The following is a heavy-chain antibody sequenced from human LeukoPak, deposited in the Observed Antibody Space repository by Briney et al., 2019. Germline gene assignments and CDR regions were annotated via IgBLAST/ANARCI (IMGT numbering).Heavy chain of an antibody. CDR1: GFTFSSYV. J-gene: IGHJ4*02. CDR2: ISYDATNE. V-gene: IGHV3-30*04. D-gene: IGHD3-22*01. Sequence: GGSLRLSCAASGFTFSSYVMHWVRQAPGKGLEWVTVISYDATNENYADSVKGRFTISRDNSKNTLYLQMNSLRPEDTAVYYCARDPRSSGYFFDYWGQGTLSPSPQ. CDR3: ARDPRSSGYFFDY.